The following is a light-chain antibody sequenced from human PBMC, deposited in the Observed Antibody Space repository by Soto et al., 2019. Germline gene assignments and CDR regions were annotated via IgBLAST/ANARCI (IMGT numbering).Light chain of an antibody. V-gene: IGLV2-14*01. CDR2: EVY. J-gene: IGLJ1*01. CDR3: CSYASSSSYV. Sequence: QSALTQPATVSGSPGQSITVSCTGTNSDLGDYNFVSWYQQHPDKAPKLIIYEVYNRPSGVSDRFSGSKSGNTASLTISGLQADDEADYFCCSYASSSSYVFGTGTKVTVL. CDR1: NSDLGDYNF.